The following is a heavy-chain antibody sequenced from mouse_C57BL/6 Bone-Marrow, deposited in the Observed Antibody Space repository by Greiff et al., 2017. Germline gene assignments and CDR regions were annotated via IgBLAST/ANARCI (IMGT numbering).Heavy chain of an antibody. D-gene: IGHD1-1*01. V-gene: IGHV5-6*01. CDR2: ISSGGSYT. Sequence: EVKLVESGGDLVKPGGSLKLSCAASGFTFSSYGMSWVRQTPDKRLEWVATISSGGSYTYSPDSVKGRFTISRDNAKNTLYLQMSSLKSEDTAMYYCARTHYGSIAYWGQGTLVTVSA. CDR1: GFTFSSYG. CDR3: ARTHYGSIAY. J-gene: IGHJ3*01.